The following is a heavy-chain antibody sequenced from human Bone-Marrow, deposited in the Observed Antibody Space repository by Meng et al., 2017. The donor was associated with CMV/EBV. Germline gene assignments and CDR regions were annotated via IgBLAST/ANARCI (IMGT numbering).Heavy chain of an antibody. Sequence: ASVKVSCKASGYIFTNYGITWVRQAPRQGLEWMGWISAYNGNTKYAQKLQDRVTMTTDTSTNIAYMELRSLRSDDTAVYNCARDTLSWNFDYWGQGTLVTVSS. J-gene: IGHJ4*02. D-gene: IGHD6-13*01. CDR3: ARDTLSWNFDY. V-gene: IGHV1-18*01. CDR1: GYIFTNYG. CDR2: ISAYNGNT.